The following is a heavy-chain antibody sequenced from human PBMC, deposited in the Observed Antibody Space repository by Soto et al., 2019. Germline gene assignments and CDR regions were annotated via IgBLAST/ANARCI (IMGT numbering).Heavy chain of an antibody. D-gene: IGHD4-17*01. J-gene: IGHJ6*02. V-gene: IGHV1-69*12. CDR3: SRGDATKIVVTTYYGMDV. CDR1: GGTLRNYG. CDR2: IIPVFGTA. Sequence: QVQLVQSGAEVKKPGSSVRVSCKASGGTLRNYGISWVRQAPGQGLEWMGGIIPVFGTANYAQKFQGRGTITEDESTSTVYMDVTSLRSEDTAVYYCSRGDATKIVVTTYYGMDVWGQGTTVTVSS.